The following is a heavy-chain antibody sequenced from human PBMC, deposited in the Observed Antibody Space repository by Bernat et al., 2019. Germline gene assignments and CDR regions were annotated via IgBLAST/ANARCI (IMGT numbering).Heavy chain of an antibody. J-gene: IGHJ4*02. CDR2: ISSDGSNK. CDR3: AKAQGGGYDYGLFDY. D-gene: IGHD5-12*01. V-gene: IGHV3-30*18. CDR1: GFTFSSYG. Sequence: QVQLVESGGGVVQPGRSLRLSCAASGFTFSSYGMHWVRQAPGKGLEWVAVISSDGSNKDYADSVKGRFIISRDNSKNTLYLQMNSLRAEDTAVYYCAKAQGGGYDYGLFDYWGQGTLVTVSS.